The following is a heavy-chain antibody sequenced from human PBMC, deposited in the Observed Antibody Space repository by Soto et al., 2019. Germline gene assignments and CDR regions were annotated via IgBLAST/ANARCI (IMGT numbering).Heavy chain of an antibody. Sequence: QVQLVESGGGVVQPGRSLRLSCAASGFTFSSYGMHWVRQAPGKGLEWVAVIYYDGSNKYYADSVKGRFTISRDNSKNTLYLQMNSLRAEDTAVYYCARDIKDDGSGYYAGCDYGGQGTLVTVSS. CDR2: IYYDGSNK. CDR1: GFTFSSYG. V-gene: IGHV3-33*01. CDR3: ARDIKDDGSGYYAGCDY. J-gene: IGHJ4*02. D-gene: IGHD3-22*01.